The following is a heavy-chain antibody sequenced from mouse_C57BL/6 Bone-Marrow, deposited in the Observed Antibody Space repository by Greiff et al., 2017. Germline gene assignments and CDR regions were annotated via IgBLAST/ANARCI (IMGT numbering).Heavy chain of an antibody. CDR3: AREAMGD. V-gene: IGHV1-69*01. CDR2: IDPSDSYT. J-gene: IGHJ4*01. Sequence: VQLQQPGAELVMPGASVKLSCKASGYTFTSYWLHWVKQRPGQGLEWIGEIDPSDSYTNYNQKFKGKSTLTVDKSSRTAYMQLSSLTSEDSAVYYCAREAMGDWGQGTSVTVSS. CDR1: GYTFTSYW.